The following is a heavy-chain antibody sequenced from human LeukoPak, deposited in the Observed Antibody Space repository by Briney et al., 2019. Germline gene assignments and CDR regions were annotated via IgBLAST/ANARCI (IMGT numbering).Heavy chain of an antibody. J-gene: IGHJ6*03. V-gene: IGHV1-18*01. D-gene: IGHD2-21*02. CDR3: ARGAYCGGDCYRRGYYYYYMDV. Sequence: ASVKVSCKASGYTFTSYGISWVRQALGQGLEWMGWISAYNGNTNYAQKLQGRVTMTTDTSTSTAYMELRSLRSDDTAVYYCARGAYCGGDCYRRGYYYYYMDVWGKGTTVTVSS. CDR2: ISAYNGNT. CDR1: GYTFTSYG.